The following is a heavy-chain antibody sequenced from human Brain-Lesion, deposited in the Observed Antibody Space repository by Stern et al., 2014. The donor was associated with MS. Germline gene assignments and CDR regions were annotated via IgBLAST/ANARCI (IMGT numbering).Heavy chain of an antibody. CDR3: ARGRVVPGFQYYATDV. Sequence: QVQLQESGPGLVKPSQTLSLSCTVSGGSISSGGYYWSWIRQPAGKGLEWIGRIFNSGSTSYNPPLKSRVTISKDTSKNQFSLRLNSMTAADTAVYYCARGRVVPGFQYYATDVWGQGTTVIVSS. J-gene: IGHJ6*02. CDR2: IFNSGST. V-gene: IGHV4-61*02. D-gene: IGHD2-2*01. CDR1: GGSISSGGYY.